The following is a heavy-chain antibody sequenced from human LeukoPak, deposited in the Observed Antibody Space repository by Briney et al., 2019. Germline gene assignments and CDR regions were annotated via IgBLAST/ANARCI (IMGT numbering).Heavy chain of an antibody. CDR2: IKSKTDGGTT. D-gene: IGHD1-26*01. J-gene: IGHJ4*02. CDR3: TTDRYSGSSVPFDY. V-gene: IGHV3-15*01. CDR1: GFTFNNAW. Sequence: GGSLRLSCAASGFTFNNAWMSWVRQAPGKGLEWVGRIKSKTDGGTTDYAAPVKGRFTISRDDSKNTLYLQMNSLKTEDTAVYYCTTDRYSGSSVPFDYWGQGTLVTVSS.